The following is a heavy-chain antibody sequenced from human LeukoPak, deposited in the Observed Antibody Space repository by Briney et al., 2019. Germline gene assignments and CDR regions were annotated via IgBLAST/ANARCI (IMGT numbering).Heavy chain of an antibody. D-gene: IGHD3-9*01. CDR1: GYTFTSYY. J-gene: IGHJ3*02. Sequence: EASVKVSCKASGYTFTSYYMHWVRQAPGQGLEGMGIINPSGGSTSYAQKFQGRVTMTRDTSTSTVYMELSSLRSEDTAVYYCARDYYDILTGYYTRANAFDIWGQGTMVTVSS. V-gene: IGHV1-46*01. CDR3: ARDYYDILTGYYTRANAFDI. CDR2: INPSGGST.